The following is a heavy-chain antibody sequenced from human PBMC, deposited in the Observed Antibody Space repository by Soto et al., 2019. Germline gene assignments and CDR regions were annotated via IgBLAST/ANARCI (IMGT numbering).Heavy chain of an antibody. Sequence: QVQLVQSGTEVKKPGASVKVSCKASGYTFSNYGLTWVRQAPGQGLEWMGWISTYNDDTNYAQNRQGRVTMTTITSTSTAYMELRSLRSDDTAVYYCARSDTYDFWSGEPYFQHWGQGTLVTVSS. CDR3: ARSDTYDFWSGEPYFQH. CDR1: GYTFSNYG. D-gene: IGHD3-3*01. J-gene: IGHJ1*01. V-gene: IGHV1-18*01. CDR2: ISTYNDDT.